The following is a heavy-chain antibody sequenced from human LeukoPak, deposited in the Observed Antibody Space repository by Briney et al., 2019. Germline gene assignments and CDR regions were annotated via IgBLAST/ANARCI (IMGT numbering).Heavy chain of an antibody. D-gene: IGHD1-26*01. J-gene: IGHJ6*02. CDR1: GYTLTELS. CDR2: FDPEDGET. CDR3: ATDLSYGPYYYGMDV. V-gene: IGHV1-24*01. Sequence: GASVKVSCKVSGYTLTELSMHWVRQAPGKGLGWMGGFDPEDGETIYAQKFQGRVTMTEDTSTDTAYMELSSLRSEDTAVYYCATDLSYGPYYYGMDVWGQGTTVTVSS.